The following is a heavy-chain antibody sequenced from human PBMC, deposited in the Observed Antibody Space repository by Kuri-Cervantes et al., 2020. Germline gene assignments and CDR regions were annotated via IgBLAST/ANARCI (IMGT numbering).Heavy chain of an antibody. V-gene: IGHV3-23*01. D-gene: IGHD5-12*01. Sequence: GGSLRLSCAASGFTFSSYAMSWVRQAPGKGLEWVSAISGSGGSTYYADSVKGRFTISRDNSKNTLYLQMNSLRAEDTAVYYCARGYSXYDSVFDYWGQGTLVTVSS. CDR2: ISGSGGST. J-gene: IGHJ4*02. CDR1: GFTFSSYA. CDR3: ARGYSXYDSVFDY.